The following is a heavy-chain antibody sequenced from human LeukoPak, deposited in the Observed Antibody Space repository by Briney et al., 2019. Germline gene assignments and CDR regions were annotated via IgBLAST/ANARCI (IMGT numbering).Heavy chain of an antibody. V-gene: IGHV4-34*01. CDR3: ARGDYGDPFYYYYYGMDV. CDR1: GGSFSGYY. J-gene: IGHJ6*02. D-gene: IGHD4-17*01. Sequence: SSETLSLTCAVYGGSFSGYYWSWIRQPPGKGLEWIGEINHSGSTNYNPPLKSRVTISVDTSKNQFSLKLSSVTAADTAVYYCARGDYGDPFYYYYYGMDVWGQGTTVTVSS. CDR2: INHSGST.